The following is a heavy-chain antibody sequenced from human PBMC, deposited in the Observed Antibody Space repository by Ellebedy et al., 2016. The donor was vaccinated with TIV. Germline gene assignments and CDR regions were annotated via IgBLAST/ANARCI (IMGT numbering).Heavy chain of an antibody. J-gene: IGHJ4*02. CDR2: ITRSGKYT. Sequence: PGGSLRLSCAASGLTFSDYSMNWVRRAPGKGLEWVSSITRSGKYTYYAESGKGRFPISRDNAQNYLYLQRNSLKDEDTAVYYCAKLPVAYNWNYADDYWGQGALVTVSS. D-gene: IGHD1-7*01. CDR1: GLTFSDYS. CDR3: AKLPVAYNWNYADDY. V-gene: IGHV3-21*04.